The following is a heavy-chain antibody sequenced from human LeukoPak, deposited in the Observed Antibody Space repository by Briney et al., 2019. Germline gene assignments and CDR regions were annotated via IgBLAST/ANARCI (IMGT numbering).Heavy chain of an antibody. V-gene: IGHV4-4*07. CDR2: IYTSGST. D-gene: IGHD6-19*01. CDR1: GGSISSYY. CDR3: ARDRPPGYSSGWYEVDY. J-gene: IGHJ4*02. Sequence: PSETLSLTCTVSGGSISSYYWSWLRQPAGKGLEWIGRIYTSGSTNYNPSLKSRVTMSVDTSKNQFSLKLSSVTAADTAVYYCARDRPPGYSSGWYEVDYWGQGTLVTVSS.